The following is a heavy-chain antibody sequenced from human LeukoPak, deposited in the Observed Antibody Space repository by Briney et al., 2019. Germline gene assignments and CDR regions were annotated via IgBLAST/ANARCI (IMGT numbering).Heavy chain of an antibody. D-gene: IGHD2-2*01. CDR3: ARDGELLPAASWFDP. Sequence: ASVKVSCKASGGTFSSYAISWVRQAPGQGLEWMGRIIPILGIANYAQKFQGRVTITADKSTSTAYMELSSLRSEDTAVYYCARDGELLPAASWFDPWGQGTLVTVSS. J-gene: IGHJ5*02. V-gene: IGHV1-69*04. CDR1: GGTFSSYA. CDR2: IIPILGIA.